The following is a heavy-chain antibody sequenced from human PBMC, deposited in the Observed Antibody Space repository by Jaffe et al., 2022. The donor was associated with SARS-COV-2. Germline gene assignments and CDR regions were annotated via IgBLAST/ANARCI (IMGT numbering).Heavy chain of an antibody. CDR3: ASSVGSGWYDYYYYYYMDV. V-gene: IGHV1-8*01. Sequence: QVQLVQSGAEVKKPGASVKVSCKASGYTFTSYDINWVRQATGQGLEWMGWMNPNSGNTGYAQKFQGRVTMTRNTSISTAYMELSSLRSEDTAVYYCASSVGSGWYDYYYYYYMDVWGKGTTVTVSS. D-gene: IGHD6-19*01. J-gene: IGHJ6*03. CDR1: GYTFTSYD. CDR2: MNPNSGNT.